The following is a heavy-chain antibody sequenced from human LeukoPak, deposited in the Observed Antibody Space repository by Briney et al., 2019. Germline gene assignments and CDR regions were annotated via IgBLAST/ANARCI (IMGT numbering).Heavy chain of an antibody. CDR3: AREMTGTTWGYYYGMDV. CDR2: IYYSGST. CDR1: GGSISSGGYS. V-gene: IGHV4-31*03. J-gene: IGHJ6*02. D-gene: IGHD1-7*01. Sequence: PSQTLSLTCTVSGGSISSGGYSWSWIRQHPGKGLEWIGYIYYSGSTYYNPSLKSRVTISVDTSKNQFSLKLSSVTAADTAVYYCAREMTGTTWGYYYGMDVWGQGTTVTVSS.